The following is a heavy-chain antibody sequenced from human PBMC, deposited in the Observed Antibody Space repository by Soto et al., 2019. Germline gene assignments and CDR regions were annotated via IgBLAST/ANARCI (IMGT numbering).Heavy chain of an antibody. J-gene: IGHJ3*01. CDR2: ISYDGRNK. CDR3: AKGRAHLAVAAIAGGGGAFDA. Sequence: QIQLVQSGGGGVQPGRSLRLSCAASGFMLSSYGMHWVRQAPGKGLEWVAAISYDGRNKWYMDSLEGRFTISRDNSEATVVLQVDRLRPEDTAMYFWAKGRAHLAVAAIAGGGGAFDAWGQGTMVTVSS. D-gene: IGHD6-19*01. CDR1: GFMLSSYG. V-gene: IGHV3-30*05.